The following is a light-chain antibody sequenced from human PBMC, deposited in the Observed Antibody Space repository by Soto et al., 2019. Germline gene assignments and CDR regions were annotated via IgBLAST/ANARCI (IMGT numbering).Light chain of an antibody. Sequence: IVLTKSPAALSVTPRGRATLSCRASQSISDTLAWYQQKPGQAPRLLIYGASTRATGDPARFSGSGSGTEFTLTITSLQSEDFAVYYCQQFHNLPRTFAHGSKVDIK. CDR2: GAS. V-gene: IGKV3-15*01. J-gene: IGKJ1*01. CDR1: QSISDT. CDR3: QQFHNLPRT.